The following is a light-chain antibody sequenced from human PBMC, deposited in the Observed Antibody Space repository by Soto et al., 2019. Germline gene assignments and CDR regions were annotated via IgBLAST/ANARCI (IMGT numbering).Light chain of an antibody. CDR1: SSNIGNNY. V-gene: IGLV1-51*01. J-gene: IGLJ3*02. CDR3: GTWDSILNAVV. CDR2: DNN. Sequence: QSVLTQPPSVSVAPGQKVTISCSGSSSNIGNNYVSWYQQLPGTAPKLLIYDNNKRPSGIPDRFSGSRSGTSATLGITALQTGDEADYFCGTWDSILNAVVFGGGTKLTVL.